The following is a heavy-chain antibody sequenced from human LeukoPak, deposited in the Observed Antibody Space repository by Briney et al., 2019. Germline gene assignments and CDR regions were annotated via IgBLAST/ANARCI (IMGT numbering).Heavy chain of an antibody. CDR3: ARATRNGYDY. CDR2: IESTSSPI. Sequence: PGGSLRLSCAASGFTFRIYSMNWVRQAPGRGLEWVSYIESTSSPIYYVDSVKGRFTMSRDNAKNSLFLQMNNLGVEDTAIYYCARATRNGYDYWGQGTLVTVSS. CDR1: GFTFRIYS. D-gene: IGHD5-24*01. V-gene: IGHV3-48*04. J-gene: IGHJ4*02.